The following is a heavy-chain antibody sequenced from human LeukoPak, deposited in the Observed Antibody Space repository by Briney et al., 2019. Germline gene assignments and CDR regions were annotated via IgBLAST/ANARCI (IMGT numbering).Heavy chain of an antibody. Sequence: GALVKVSCKSSGYTFNSYGITWVRQAPGQGLEWMGWIHTYNGHTNYAQKFQGRVTMTTDTSTSTAYMELRSLRSDDTAVYYCARDQYYDSKGWFDPWGQGTLVTVSS. D-gene: IGHD3-22*01. V-gene: IGHV1-18*01. CDR3: ARDQYYDSKGWFDP. CDR2: IHTYNGHT. J-gene: IGHJ5*02. CDR1: GYTFNSYG.